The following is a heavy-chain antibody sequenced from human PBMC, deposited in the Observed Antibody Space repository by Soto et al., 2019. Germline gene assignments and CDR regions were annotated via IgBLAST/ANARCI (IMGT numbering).Heavy chain of an antibody. CDR1: DGSINSYY. V-gene: IGHV4-59*01. CDR3: ARQRLDYADSSGFSTWFDP. J-gene: IGHJ5*02. CDR2: SYYSGSA. D-gene: IGHD3-22*01. Sequence: PSETLSLTCTVSDGSINSYYWSWIRQPPGKRLEWIGFSYYSGSANYNPSLKSRVTFSIDTSTNQFSLRLTSVTPADTAIYYCARQRLDYADSSGFSTWFDPWCQGLLVTVSS.